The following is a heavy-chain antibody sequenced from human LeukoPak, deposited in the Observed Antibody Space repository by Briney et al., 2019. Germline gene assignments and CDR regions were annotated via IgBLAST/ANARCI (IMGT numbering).Heavy chain of an antibody. V-gene: IGHV3-53*01. Sequence: GGFLRLSCAASGLIISREFMSWVRQAPGQGLEWVAIIDSDGNTVYAESVKGRFTISRDTSKNRLFLHMDSLRVEDTALYYCAKVATTPVWAPDYWGQGTLVTVSS. CDR1: GLIISREF. CDR3: AKVATTPVWAPDY. CDR2: IDSDGNT. D-gene: IGHD1-1*01. J-gene: IGHJ4*02.